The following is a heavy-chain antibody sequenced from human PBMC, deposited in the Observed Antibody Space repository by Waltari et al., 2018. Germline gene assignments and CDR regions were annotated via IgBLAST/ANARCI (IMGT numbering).Heavy chain of an antibody. D-gene: IGHD3-3*01. Sequence: QVQLQESGPGLVKPSETLSLTCTVSGGSISSHYWRWIRPPPGKGLEWIGYIYYSGSTNYNPSLKSRVTISVDTSKNQFSLKLSSVTAADTAVYYCARGHYDFWSGPFDYWGQGTLVTVSS. CDR3: ARGHYDFWSGPFDY. J-gene: IGHJ4*02. CDR2: IYYSGST. CDR1: GGSISSHY. V-gene: IGHV4-59*11.